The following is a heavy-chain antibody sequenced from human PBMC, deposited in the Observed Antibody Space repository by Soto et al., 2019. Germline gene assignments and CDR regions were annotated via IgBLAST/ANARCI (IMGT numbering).Heavy chain of an antibody. CDR2: IYTSGST. D-gene: IGHD2-2*01. CDR1: GGSISSYY. J-gene: IGHJ4*02. V-gene: IGHV4-4*07. CDR3: ARACGSNSCYDVFDY. Sequence: SETLSLTCTVSGGSISSYYWSWIRQPAGKGLEWIGRIYTSGSTNYNPSLKSRVTMSVDASKNQFSLKLSSVTAADTAVYYCARACGSNSCYDVFDYWGQGTLVTVSS.